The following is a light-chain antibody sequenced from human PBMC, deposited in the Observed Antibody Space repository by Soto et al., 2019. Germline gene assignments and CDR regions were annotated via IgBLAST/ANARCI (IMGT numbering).Light chain of an antibody. J-gene: IGLJ1*01. Sequence: QSVMTQPPSVSAAPGQKVTISCSGSSSNIGGNSVSWYQQLPGTAPKLLIYDDNKRPSGIPDRFSGSKSGTSATLGITGFQNGDEADYDCGSWASSLSAYVFGTGTKLTVL. CDR1: SSNIGGNS. CDR3: GSWASSLSAYV. CDR2: DDN. V-gene: IGLV1-51*01.